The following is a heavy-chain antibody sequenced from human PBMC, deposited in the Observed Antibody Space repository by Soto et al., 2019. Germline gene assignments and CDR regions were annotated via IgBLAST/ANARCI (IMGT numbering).Heavy chain of an antibody. CDR2: IYSDGTT. CDR3: AILSN. V-gene: IGHV3-53*01. CDR1: GFTVSSNY. J-gene: IGHJ4*02. D-gene: IGHD6-6*01. Sequence: PGGSLRLSCAASGFTVSSNYMNWVRQAPGKGLEWLSIIYSDGTTYYADSVKGRFTISRDNFKNTLYLQMNNLRAEDTAVYYCAILSNWGPGTLVTVSS.